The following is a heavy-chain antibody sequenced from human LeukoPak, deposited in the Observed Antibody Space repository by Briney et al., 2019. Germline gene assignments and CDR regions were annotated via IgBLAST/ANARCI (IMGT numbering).Heavy chain of an antibody. CDR2: ISESGGST. CDR3: ASILLWFVYDY. J-gene: IGHJ4*02. CDR1: GFTFSTYY. D-gene: IGHD3-10*01. Sequence: GGTLRLSCAASGFTFSTYYMSWVRQAPGKGLEWVSAISESGGSTYYADSVKGRFTISRDNYKNTLFLQMNSLRAEDTAVYYCASILLWFVYDYWGQGTLVTVSS. V-gene: IGHV3-23*01.